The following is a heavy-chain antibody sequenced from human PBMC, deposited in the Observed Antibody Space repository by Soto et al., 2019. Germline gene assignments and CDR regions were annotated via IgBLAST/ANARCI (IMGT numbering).Heavy chain of an antibody. V-gene: IGHV3-30-3*01. CDR2: ISYDGSNK. CDR3: ASLDYGSGSYYTGDY. Sequence: PGGSLRLSCAASGFTFSSYAMHWVRQAPGKGLEWVAVISYDGSNKYYADSVKGRFTISRDNSKNTLYLQMNSLRAEDTAVYYCASLDYGSGSYYTGDYWGQGTLVTVSS. CDR1: GFTFSSYA. D-gene: IGHD3-10*01. J-gene: IGHJ4*02.